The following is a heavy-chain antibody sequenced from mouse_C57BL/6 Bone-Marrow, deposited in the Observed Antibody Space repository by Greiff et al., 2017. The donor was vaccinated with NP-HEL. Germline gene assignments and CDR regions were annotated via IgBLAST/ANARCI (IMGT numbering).Heavy chain of an antibody. D-gene: IGHD2-3*01. V-gene: IGHV1-55*01. Sequence: QVQLQQPGAELVKPGASVKMSCKASGYTFTSYWITWVKQRPGQGLEWIGDIYPGSGSTNYNEKFKSKATLTVDQSSSTAYMQLSSLTSEDSAVYYCARSVIYDGYSYYFDYWGQGTTLTVSS. CDR1: GYTFTSYW. J-gene: IGHJ2*01. CDR2: IYPGSGST. CDR3: ARSVIYDGYSYYFDY.